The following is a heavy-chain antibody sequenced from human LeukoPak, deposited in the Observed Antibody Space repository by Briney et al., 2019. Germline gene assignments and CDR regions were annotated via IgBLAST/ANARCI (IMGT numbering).Heavy chain of an antibody. J-gene: IGHJ5*02. D-gene: IGHD5-12*01. CDR3: AKEVVATTSYNWFDP. CDR2: ISGSGGRT. Sequence: GGSLRLSCAPSGFILRSYAMSWVRQPPGKGLEWVSAISGSGGRTYYADSVKGRFTISRDNSKNTLYLQMNSLRAEDTAVYYCAKEVVATTSYNWFDPWGQGTLVTVSS. V-gene: IGHV3-23*01. CDR1: GFILRSYA.